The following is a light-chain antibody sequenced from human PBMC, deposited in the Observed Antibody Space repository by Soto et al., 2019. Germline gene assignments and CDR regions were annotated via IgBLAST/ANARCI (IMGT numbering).Light chain of an antibody. Sequence: QSVLTQPPSVSGTPGQTVTISCSGTFSNVGNNYLYWYRQLPGAAPRLLISADNQRPSGVPDRFSGSKSGSSASLAISELRSEDEGDYYCGAWDDSVTGPVFGGGTKLTVL. V-gene: IGLV1-47*02. CDR1: FSNVGNNY. J-gene: IGLJ3*02. CDR2: ADN. CDR3: GAWDDSVTGPV.